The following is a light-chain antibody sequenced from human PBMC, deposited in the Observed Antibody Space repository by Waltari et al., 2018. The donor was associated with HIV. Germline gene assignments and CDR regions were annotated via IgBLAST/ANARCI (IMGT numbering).Light chain of an antibody. CDR2: RNN. Sequence: QSVLTQPPSASGTPRPRLTVSCSGYSSTIENAHVYWVPPPPGTAPKLLIYRNNQRPSGVPDRFSGSRSGTSASLAISRLRSEDEADYYCAAWDDSFVVFGGGTKLTVL. V-gene: IGLV1-47*01. CDR1: SSTIENAH. CDR3: AAWDDSFVV. J-gene: IGLJ2*01.